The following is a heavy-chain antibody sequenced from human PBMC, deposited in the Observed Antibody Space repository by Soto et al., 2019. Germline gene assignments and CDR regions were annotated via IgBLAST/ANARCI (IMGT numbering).Heavy chain of an antibody. Sequence: SETLSFTCTVSGGSISSYYWSWIRQPAGKGLEWIGRIYTSGSTNYNPSLKSRVTMSVDTSKNQFSLKLSSVTAGDTAVYYCARDRLKRATIFYYDSRGYLTGMDVWGQGTTVTVSS. V-gene: IGHV4-4*07. J-gene: IGHJ6*02. CDR1: GGSISSYY. D-gene: IGHD3-22*01. CDR2: IYTSGST. CDR3: ARDRLKRATIFYYDSRGYLTGMDV.